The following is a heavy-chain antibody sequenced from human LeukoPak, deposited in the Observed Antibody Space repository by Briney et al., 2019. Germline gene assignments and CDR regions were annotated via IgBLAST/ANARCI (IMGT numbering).Heavy chain of an antibody. J-gene: IGHJ4*02. V-gene: IGHV3-7*01. CDR2: IKQDGSEK. Sequence: GGSLRLSCAASGFTVSSNYMSWVRQAPGKGLEWVANIKQDGSEKYYVDPVKGRFTISRDNAKNSLYLQMNSLRAEDTAVYYCARDKIVGATNFDYWGQGTLVTVSS. CDR1: GFTVSSNY. CDR3: ARDKIVGATNFDY. D-gene: IGHD1-26*01.